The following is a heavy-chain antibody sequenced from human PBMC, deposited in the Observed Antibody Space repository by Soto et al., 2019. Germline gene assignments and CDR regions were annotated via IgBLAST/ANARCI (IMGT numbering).Heavy chain of an antibody. CDR2: MNPNSGNT. V-gene: IGHV1-8*01. D-gene: IGHD3-10*01. Sequence: VQLVQSGAEVKKPGASVKVSCKASGYTFTSYDINWVRQATGQGLEWMGWMNPNSGNTAYAQKFQGGVTMTRTPPTGTFYMGLGSLVPAATAVYYCAGGPSGGGGNWFDPWGQGTLVTVSS. J-gene: IGHJ5*02. CDR1: GYTFTSYD. CDR3: AGGPSGGGGNWFDP.